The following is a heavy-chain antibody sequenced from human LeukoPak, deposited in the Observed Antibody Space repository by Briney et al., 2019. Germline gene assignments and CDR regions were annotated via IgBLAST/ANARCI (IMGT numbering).Heavy chain of an antibody. V-gene: IGHV4-59*01. D-gene: IGHD3-10*02. Sequence: PSETLSLTCTVSGGSISNYYWSWIRQPPGKGLEWIGYIYCSGSTNYNPSLKSRVTISVDTSKNQFSLQLSSVTAADTAVYFCASRGVVRGVSYYFDYWGQGTLVTVSS. CDR1: GGSISNYY. CDR3: ASRGVVRGVSYYFDY. J-gene: IGHJ4*02. CDR2: IYCSGST.